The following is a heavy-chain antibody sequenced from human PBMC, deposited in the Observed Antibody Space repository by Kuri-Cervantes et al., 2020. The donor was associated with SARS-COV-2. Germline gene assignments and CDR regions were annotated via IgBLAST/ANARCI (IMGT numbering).Heavy chain of an antibody. CDR3: VRSFDH. J-gene: IGHJ4*02. CDR2: ISRSSNYI. CDR1: GFDFSLYN. V-gene: IGHV3-21*01. Sequence: GGSLRLSCAASGFDFSLYNMNWVRQAPGKGLEWVSRISRSSNYIDYADSVKGRFIISRDNAKNSLDLQMNSLGPEDTAVYYCVRSFDHWGQGHLVTVSS.